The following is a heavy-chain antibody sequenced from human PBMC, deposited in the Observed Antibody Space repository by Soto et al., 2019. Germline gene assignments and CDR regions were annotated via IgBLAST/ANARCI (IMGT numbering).Heavy chain of an antibody. V-gene: IGHV3-66*01. CDR2: IYSGGST. Sequence: PGGSLRLSCAASGFTVSSNYMSWVRQAPGKGLEWVSVIYSGGSTYYADSVKGRLTISRDNSKNTLYLQMNSLRAEDTAVYYCARGNSRTGYCSSTSCYAIDYWGQGTLVTVSS. CDR3: ARGNSRTGYCSSTSCYAIDY. CDR1: GFTVSSNY. D-gene: IGHD2-2*03. J-gene: IGHJ4*02.